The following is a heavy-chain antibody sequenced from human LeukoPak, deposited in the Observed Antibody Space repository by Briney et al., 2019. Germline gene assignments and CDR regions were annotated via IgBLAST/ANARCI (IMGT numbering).Heavy chain of an antibody. CDR1: GGSISSSSYY. J-gene: IGHJ1*01. CDR3: ARPKSIAARRLRDFQH. CDR2: IYYSGST. Sequence: SETLSLTCTVSGGSISSSSYYWGWIRQPPGKGLEWIGSIYYSGSTYYNPSLKSRVTISVDTSKNQFSLKLSSVTAADTAVYYCARPKSIAARRLRDFQHWGQGTLVTVSS. V-gene: IGHV4-39*07. D-gene: IGHD6-6*01.